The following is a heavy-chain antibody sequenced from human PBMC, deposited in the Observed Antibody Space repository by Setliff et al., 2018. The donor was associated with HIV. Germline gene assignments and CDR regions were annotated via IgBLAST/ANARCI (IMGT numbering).Heavy chain of an antibody. Sequence: PGGSLRLSCVTSGFTFTSHSMNWVRLRPGKGLEWVASISGSGTYTHYADSVRGRFTVSRDNAKSSLNLQMNSLRVEDTAMYYCARGAGTVDYSCCFDLWGQGTLVTVSS. CDR1: GFTFTSHS. V-gene: IGHV3-21*04. CDR3: ARGAGTVDYSCCFDL. J-gene: IGHJ4*02. CDR2: ISGSGTYT. D-gene: IGHD2-15*01.